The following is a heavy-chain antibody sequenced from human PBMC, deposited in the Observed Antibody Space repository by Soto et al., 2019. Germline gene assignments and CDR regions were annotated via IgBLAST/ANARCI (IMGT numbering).Heavy chain of an antibody. CDR1: GGSFSGYY. Sequence: PSDTLSLTSAVYGGSFSGYYWTWIRQPPGTGLEWIGEINHSGSTNYNPSLKSRVTISVDTSKNQFSLKLTSVTAADTAVYYCGRGKISDLFYYWSRRTQVIVSS. D-gene: IGHD1-26*01. V-gene: IGHV4-34*01. J-gene: IGHJ4*02. CDR3: GRGKISDLFYY. CDR2: INHSGST.